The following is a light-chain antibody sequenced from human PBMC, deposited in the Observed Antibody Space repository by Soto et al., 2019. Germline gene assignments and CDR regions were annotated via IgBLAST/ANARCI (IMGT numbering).Light chain of an antibody. CDR2: GNN. Sequence: QPVLTQPPSVSGAPGQRVTISCTGTSSNIGAGHDVNWYQQIPGTAPKLLTHGNNSRPSGVPDRFSVSKSGTSASLAITGLQAEDETDYYCQSFDSSLSIYIFGTGTKVTVL. CDR1: SSNIGAGHD. J-gene: IGLJ1*01. CDR3: QSFDSSLSIYI. V-gene: IGLV1-40*01.